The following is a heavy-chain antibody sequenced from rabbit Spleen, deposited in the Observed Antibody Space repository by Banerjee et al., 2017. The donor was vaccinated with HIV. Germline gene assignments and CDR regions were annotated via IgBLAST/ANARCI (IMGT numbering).Heavy chain of an antibody. D-gene: IGHD2-1*01. CDR2: IGTNSGNT. Sequence: QSLEESGGDLVKPGASLTLTCTASGFSFSGKCTMCWVRQAPGKGLEWIACIGTNSGNTWYASWAKGRFTISKASSTTVTLQMTSLTAADTATYFCARGSAAMTMVITGFYLNLWGPGTLVTVS. J-gene: IGHJ4*01. CDR1: GFSFSGKCT. CDR3: ARGSAAMTMVITGFYLNL. V-gene: IGHV1S40*01.